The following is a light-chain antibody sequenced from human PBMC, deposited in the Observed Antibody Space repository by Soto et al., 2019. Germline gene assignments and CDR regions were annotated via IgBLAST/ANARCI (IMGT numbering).Light chain of an antibody. CDR3: QQYNNWPPIT. Sequence: IQLTQSPSSLSASVGDRVTITCRASQGISSYLAWYQQKPGKAPKLLIYAASTLQGGVPSRFSGSGSGTDFTLTINSLQPEDFAVYYCQQYNNWPPITFGQGTRLEIK. CDR2: AAS. V-gene: IGKV1-9*01. CDR1: QGISSY. J-gene: IGKJ5*01.